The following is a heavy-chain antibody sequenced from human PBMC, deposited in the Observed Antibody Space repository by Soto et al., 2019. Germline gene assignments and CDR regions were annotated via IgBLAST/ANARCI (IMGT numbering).Heavy chain of an antibody. D-gene: IGHD1-26*01. CDR2: IYYSGST. V-gene: IGHV4-39*07. CDR1: GGSISSSSFH. Sequence: SETLSLTCTVSGGSISSSSFHWGWIRQPPGKGLEWIGSIYYSGSTYYSPSLKSRVAISVDTSKNQFSLKLSSVTAADTAVYYCARRYGGNFDYWGQGTLVTVSS. J-gene: IGHJ4*02. CDR3: ARRYGGNFDY.